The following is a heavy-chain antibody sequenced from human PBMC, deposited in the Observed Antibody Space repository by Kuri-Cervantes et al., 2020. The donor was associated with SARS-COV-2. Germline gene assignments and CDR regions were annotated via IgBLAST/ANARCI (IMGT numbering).Heavy chain of an antibody. CDR2: ISSSSYI. V-gene: IGHV3-21*01. D-gene: IGHD5-18*01. CDR1: GFTFSSYS. J-gene: IGHJ5*02. CDR3: ARGXKRWDTAMVMFKDWFDP. Sequence: GGSLRLSCAASGFTFSSYSMNWVRQAPGKGLEWVSSISSSSYIYYADSVKGRFTISRDNAKNSLYLXMNSLRAEDTAVYYCARGXKRWDTAMVMFKDWFDPWGQGTLVTVSS.